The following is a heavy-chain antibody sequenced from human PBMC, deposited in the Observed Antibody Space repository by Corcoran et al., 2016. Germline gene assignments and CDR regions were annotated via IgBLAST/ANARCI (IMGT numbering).Heavy chain of an antibody. J-gene: IGHJ4*02. CDR2: IYYSGST. D-gene: IGHD1-26*01. Sequence: QLQLQASGPGLVKPSETLSLTCTVSGGSISSSSYYWGWIRQPPGKGLEWIGSIYYSGSTYYNPSLKSRVTISVDTSKNQFSLKLSSVTAADTAVYYCARLKEGELLQGGFDYWGQGTLVTVSS. V-gene: IGHV4-39*01. CDR1: GGSISSSSYY. CDR3: ARLKEGELLQGGFDY.